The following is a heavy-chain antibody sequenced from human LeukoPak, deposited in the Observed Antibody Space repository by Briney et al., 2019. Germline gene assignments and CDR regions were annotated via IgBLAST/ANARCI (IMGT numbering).Heavy chain of an antibody. CDR2: ISSSSSTI. J-gene: IGHJ6*02. V-gene: IGHV3-48*04. Sequence: GGSLRLSCVASGFTFDDYTMHWVRQAPGKGLEWVSYISSSSSTIYYADSVKGRFTISRDNAKNSLYLQMNSLRAEDTAVYYCARVDGGMDVWGQGTTVTVSS. CDR1: GFTFDDYT. CDR3: ARVDGGMDV.